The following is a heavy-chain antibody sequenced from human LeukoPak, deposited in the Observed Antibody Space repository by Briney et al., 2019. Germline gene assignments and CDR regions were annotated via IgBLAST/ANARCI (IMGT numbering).Heavy chain of an antibody. D-gene: IGHD2-15*01. CDR2: ISGSGGST. CDR3: AKEYCSGGSCSYYYYYYYGMGV. CDR1: GFTFSSYA. J-gene: IGHJ6*02. Sequence: GGSLRLSCAASGFTFSSYAMSWVRQAPGKGLDWVSAISGSGGSTYYADSVKGRFTISRDNSKNTLYMQMNGLRAEDTAVYYCAKEYCSGGSCSYYYYYYYGMGVWGQGTTVTVSS. V-gene: IGHV3-23*01.